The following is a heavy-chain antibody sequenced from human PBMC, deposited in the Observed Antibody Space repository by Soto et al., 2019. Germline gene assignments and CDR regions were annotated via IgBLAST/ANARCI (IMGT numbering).Heavy chain of an antibody. CDR2: ISGTGGAA. CDR1: GFTFGHSA. D-gene: IGHD3-10*01. J-gene: IGHJ4*02. Sequence: GGSLRLSCAASGFTFGHSAMSWVRQAPGKGLEWVAAISGTGGAAYYADSVKGRFTISRDNSRNTLFLQMNSLRVDDTAIYHCAKPEEVVRGFDFWGLGTLITVSS. CDR3: AKPEEVVRGFDF. V-gene: IGHV3-23*01.